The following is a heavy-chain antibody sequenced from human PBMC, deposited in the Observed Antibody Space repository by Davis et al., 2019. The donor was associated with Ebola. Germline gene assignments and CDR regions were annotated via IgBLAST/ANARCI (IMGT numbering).Heavy chain of an antibody. CDR1: GGTFSSYA. Sequence: SVKVSCKASGGTFSSYAISWVRQAPGQGLEWMGGIIPIFGTANYAQKFQGRVTITADESTSTAYMELSSLRSEDTAVYYCARRVGATLDYFDYWGQGTLVTVSS. J-gene: IGHJ4*02. CDR2: IIPIFGTA. D-gene: IGHD1-26*01. CDR3: ARRVGATLDYFDY. V-gene: IGHV1-69*13.